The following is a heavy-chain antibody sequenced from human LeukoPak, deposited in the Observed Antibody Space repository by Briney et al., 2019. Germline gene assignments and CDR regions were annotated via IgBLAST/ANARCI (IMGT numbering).Heavy chain of an antibody. Sequence: GGSLRLSCAASGFTFSSYAMSWVRQAPGKGLEWVSAISGSGGSTYYADSVKGRFTISRDNSKNTLYLQINSLRAEDTAVYYCAKVQDIVVVTASFDYWGQGTLVTVSS. CDR1: GFTFSSYA. J-gene: IGHJ4*02. V-gene: IGHV3-23*01. CDR2: ISGSGGST. D-gene: IGHD2-21*02. CDR3: AKVQDIVVVTASFDY.